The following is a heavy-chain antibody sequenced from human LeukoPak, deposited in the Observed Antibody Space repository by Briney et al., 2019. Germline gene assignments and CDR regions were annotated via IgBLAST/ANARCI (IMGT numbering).Heavy chain of an antibody. J-gene: IGHJ4*02. CDR2: IYYSGST. V-gene: IGHV4-59*01. D-gene: IGHD4-17*01. Sequence: SETLSLTCTVSGGSISSYYWSWIRQPPGKGLEWIGYIYYSGSTNYNPSLKSRVTISVDTSKNQFSLKLSSVTAADTAVYYCARAWVDYRDYYIDYWGQGTLVTVSS. CDR1: GGSISSYY. CDR3: ARAWVDYRDYYIDY.